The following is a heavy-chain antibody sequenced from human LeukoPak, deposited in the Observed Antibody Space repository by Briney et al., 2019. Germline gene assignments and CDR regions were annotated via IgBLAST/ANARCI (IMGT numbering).Heavy chain of an antibody. CDR3: ARAAGPNYFDY. Sequence: SETLSLTCSVSGGSFNNDYWSWIRQTPGKGLEWIGYISNNGGTIYNPSLKTRVTISVDTSKNQFFLKLASVTAADTAVYYCARAAGPNYFDYWGQGTLVTVSS. CDR1: GGSFNNDY. J-gene: IGHJ4*02. CDR2: ISNNGGT. V-gene: IGHV4-59*01.